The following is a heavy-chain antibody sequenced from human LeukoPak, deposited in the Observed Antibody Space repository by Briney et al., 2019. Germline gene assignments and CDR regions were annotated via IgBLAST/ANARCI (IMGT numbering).Heavy chain of an antibody. V-gene: IGHV1-8*01. CDR1: GYTFTSYD. CDR3: ARVDRYHYYLDV. J-gene: IGHJ6*03. Sequence: ASVKVSCKASGYTFTSYDINWVRRATGQGLEWMGWMNPHSGNTGYAQKFQGRVTMTRNTSISTAYMELSSLRFEDTAMYYCARVDRYHYYLDVWGKGTTVTVSS. CDR2: MNPHSGNT.